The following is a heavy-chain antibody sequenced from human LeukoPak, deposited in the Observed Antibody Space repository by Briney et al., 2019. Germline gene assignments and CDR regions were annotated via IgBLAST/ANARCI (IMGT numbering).Heavy chain of an antibody. V-gene: IGHV1-2*02. CDR2: INPNSGDT. Sequence: ASVKVSCKASGYTFTGYYMHWVRQAPGQGLEWMGWINPNSGDTNYAQKFQGRVTMTRDTSITTAYMELSRLRSDDTAVYYCARGPGYYDEFDYWGQGTLVTVSS. D-gene: IGHD2/OR15-2a*01. CDR3: ARGPGYYDEFDY. J-gene: IGHJ4*02. CDR1: GYTFTGYY.